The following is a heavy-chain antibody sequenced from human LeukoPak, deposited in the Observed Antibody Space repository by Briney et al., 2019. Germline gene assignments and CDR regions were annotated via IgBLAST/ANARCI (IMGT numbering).Heavy chain of an antibody. D-gene: IGHD6-19*01. J-gene: IGHJ4*02. Sequence: GESLKISCKGSGYSFTNYWIGWVRQMPGQGLEWMGIIHPGDSNTKYSPSFEGQVTISVDKSTSTAYLQWSSLKASDSAMYYCARRRGAVVAGPDYWGQGTLVTVSS. CDR2: IHPGDSNT. CDR3: ARRRGAVVAGPDY. CDR1: GYSFTNYW. V-gene: IGHV5-51*01.